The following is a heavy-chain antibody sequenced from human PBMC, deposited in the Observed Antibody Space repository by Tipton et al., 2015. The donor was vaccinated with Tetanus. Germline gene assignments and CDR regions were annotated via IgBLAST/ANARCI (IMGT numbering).Heavy chain of an antibody. D-gene: IGHD4-17*01. CDR3: ARPRAEDDYGDYVAY. CDR2: IYPGDSDT. Sequence: QLVQSGAEVKKPGESLKISCKGSGYSFTSYWIGWVRQMPGKGLEWMGIIYPGDSDTRYSPSFQGLVTISADKPISTAYLQWSSLKASDTAMYYCARPRAEDDYGDYVAYWGQGTLVTVSS. J-gene: IGHJ4*02. CDR1: GYSFTSYW. V-gene: IGHV5-51*01.